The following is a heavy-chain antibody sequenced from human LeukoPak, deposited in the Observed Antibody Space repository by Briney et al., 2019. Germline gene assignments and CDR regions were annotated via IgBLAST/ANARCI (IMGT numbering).Heavy chain of an antibody. CDR2: ISASGGAT. D-gene: IGHD2-2*01. Sequence: GGSLRLSCAVSGITLSNYGMSWVRQAPGKGLEWVSAISASGGATYYADSVKGRFTISRDNSKNTLFLQMNSLRAEDTALYYCAKGTYCSGSSCYLDYWGQGTLVTVSS. CDR1: GITLSNYG. J-gene: IGHJ4*02. CDR3: AKGTYCSGSSCYLDY. V-gene: IGHV3-23*01.